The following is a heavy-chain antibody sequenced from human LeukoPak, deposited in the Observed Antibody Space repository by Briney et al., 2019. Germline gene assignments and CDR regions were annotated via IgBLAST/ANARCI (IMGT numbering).Heavy chain of an antibody. CDR1: GGTFSSYA. D-gene: IGHD2-15*01. CDR2: IIPIFGTA. Sequence: GASVKVSFKASGGTFSSYAISWVRQAPGQGLEWMGGIIPIFGTANYAQKFQGRVTITADESTSTAYMELSSLRSEDTAVYYCARGAGGYCSGGSCYGPFDYWGQGTLVTVSS. J-gene: IGHJ4*02. CDR3: ARGAGGYCSGGSCYGPFDY. V-gene: IGHV1-69*13.